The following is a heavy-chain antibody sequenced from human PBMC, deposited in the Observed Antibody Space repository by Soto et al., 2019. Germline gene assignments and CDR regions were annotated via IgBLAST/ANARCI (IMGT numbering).Heavy chain of an antibody. D-gene: IGHD5-12*01. Sequence: QVQLVESGGGVVQPGRSLRLSCAASGFTFSSYAMHWVRQAPGKGLEWVAVISYDGSNKYYADSVKGRFTISRDNSKNPLNLQMNSLRAEDTAVYYCARDRGYSGYAGHYWGKGTLVTVSS. CDR2: ISYDGSNK. CDR3: ARDRGYSGYAGHY. V-gene: IGHV3-30-3*01. CDR1: GFTFSSYA. J-gene: IGHJ4*02.